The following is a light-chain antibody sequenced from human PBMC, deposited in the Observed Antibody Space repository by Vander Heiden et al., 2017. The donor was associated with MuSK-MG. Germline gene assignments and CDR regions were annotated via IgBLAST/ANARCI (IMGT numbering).Light chain of an antibody. V-gene: IGLV2-8*01. CDR2: EVS. CDR1: SSDVGDSDH. J-gene: IGLJ2*01. CDR3: HSYARTNTV. Sequence: QSALTQSPSASGSPGQSVTISCTGTSSDVGDSDHVSWYQQYPGRAPKLIIYEVSKRPSGVPDRFSGSKSGNTASLTVSGLQAEDEADYYCHSYARTNTVFGGGTRLTVL.